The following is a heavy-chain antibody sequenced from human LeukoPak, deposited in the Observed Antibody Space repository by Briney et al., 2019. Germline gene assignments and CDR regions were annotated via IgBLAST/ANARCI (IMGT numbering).Heavy chain of an antibody. Sequence: SETLSLTCALYGGSFSGYYWSWIRQPPGKGLEWIAEINHGGSTNYHPSLESRVTISLDTSNNQFSLKLSSVTAADTAVYYCGRGNRGGYCSSASCSGSFDPWGQGSQVTVSS. CDR2: INHGGST. CDR1: GGSFSGYY. CDR3: GRGNRGGYCSSASCSGSFDP. V-gene: IGHV4-34*01. J-gene: IGHJ5*02. D-gene: IGHD2-2*01.